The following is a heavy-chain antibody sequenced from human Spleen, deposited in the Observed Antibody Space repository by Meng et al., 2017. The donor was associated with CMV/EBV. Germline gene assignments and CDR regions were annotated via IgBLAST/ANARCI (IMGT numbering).Heavy chain of an antibody. CDR1: GFTFSSYW. D-gene: IGHD1-7*01. J-gene: IGHJ4*02. CDR2: IKSDGITT. Sequence: GESLKISCAASGFTFSSYWMHWVRQVPGKGLVWVSRIKSDGITTYYADSVKGRFTISRDNAKNTVYLQMNSLRAEDTAVYYCAKLPSTGTTSSYWGQGTLVTVSS. V-gene: IGHV3-74*01. CDR3: AKLPSTGTTSSY.